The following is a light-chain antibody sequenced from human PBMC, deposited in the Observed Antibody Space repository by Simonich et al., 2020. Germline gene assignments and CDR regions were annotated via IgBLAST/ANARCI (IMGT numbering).Light chain of an antibody. CDR2: GNS. V-gene: IGLV1-40*01. CDR3: QSYDSSLSGVV. J-gene: IGLJ2*01. CDR1: SSNIGAGYD. Sequence: QSVLTQPPSVSGAPGQRVTISCTGSSSNIGAGYDVHWYQQLPGTAPNLLIYGNSNRPSGVPDRFSCSKSGTSASLAINGLQAEDEADYYCQSYDSSLSGVVFGGGTKLTVL.